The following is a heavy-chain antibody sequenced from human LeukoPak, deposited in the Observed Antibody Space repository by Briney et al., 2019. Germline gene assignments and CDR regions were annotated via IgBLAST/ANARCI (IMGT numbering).Heavy chain of an antibody. Sequence: GGSLRLSCAASGFTFSAYAMSWVRQAPGKGLEWVSGISGRGGSTYYTDSVRGRFTISRDNSKNTLYLHMSSLRAEDTAVYYCASHRWCSGGSCHNYYYYYGMDVWGQGTTVTVSS. CDR2: ISGRGGST. V-gene: IGHV3-23*01. D-gene: IGHD2-15*01. J-gene: IGHJ6*02. CDR1: GFTFSAYA. CDR3: ASHRWCSGGSCHNYYYYYGMDV.